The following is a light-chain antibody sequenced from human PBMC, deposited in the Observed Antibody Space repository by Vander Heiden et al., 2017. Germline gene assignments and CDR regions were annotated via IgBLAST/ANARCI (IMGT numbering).Light chain of an antibody. CDR2: AAS. CDR1: ISSY. J-gene: IGKJ3*01. Sequence: ISSYLNWFQQKPRKAPKLLISAASSLQSGVPSRFSGSGSGTDFTLTISSLQPEDFATYYCQQSYSTPFTFGPGTKVEIK. V-gene: IGKV1-39*01. CDR3: QQSYSTPFT.